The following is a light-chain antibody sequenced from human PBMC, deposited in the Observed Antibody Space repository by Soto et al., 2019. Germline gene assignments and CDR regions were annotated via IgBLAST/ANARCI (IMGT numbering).Light chain of an antibody. CDR3: QAWDSTTFYV. CDR1: NLGDKY. J-gene: IGLJ1*01. V-gene: IGLV3-1*01. Sequence: SYELTQPPSVSVSPGQTASITCSGYNLGDKYVSWYQQKAGQSPLLVIFQDVKRPSGIPDRFSGSNSGNTATLTISGTQSIDEADYYCQAWDSTTFYVFGSGTKVTVX. CDR2: QDV.